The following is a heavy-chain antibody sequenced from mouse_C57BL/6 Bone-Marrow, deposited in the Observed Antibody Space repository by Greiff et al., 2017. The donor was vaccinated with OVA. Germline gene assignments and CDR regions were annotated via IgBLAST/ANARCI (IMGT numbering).Heavy chain of an antibody. CDR2: IDPSDSYT. J-gene: IGHJ3*01. CDR1: GYTFTSYW. D-gene: IGHD1-1*01. V-gene: IGHV1-59*01. Sequence: QVQLQQPGAELVRPGTSVKLSCKASGYTFTSYWMHWVKQRPGQGLEWIGVIDPSDSYTNYNQKFKGKATLTVDTSSSTAYMQLSSLTSEDSAVYYCARSYYYGSSYEFAYWGQGTLVTVSA. CDR3: ARSYYYGSSYEFAY.